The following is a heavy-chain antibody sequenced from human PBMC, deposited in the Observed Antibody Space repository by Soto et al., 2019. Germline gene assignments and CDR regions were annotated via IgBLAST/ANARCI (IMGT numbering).Heavy chain of an antibody. Sequence: ASVKVSCKASGYTFTSYYMHWVRQAPGQGLEWMGIINPSGGSTSYAQKFQGRVTMTRDTSTSTVYMELSSLRSEDTAVYYCARGGGSGSYYFYYGMDVWGQGTTVTVSS. CDR1: GYTFTSYY. J-gene: IGHJ6*02. CDR3: ARGGGSGSYYFYYGMDV. V-gene: IGHV1-46*01. CDR2: INPSGGST. D-gene: IGHD3-10*01.